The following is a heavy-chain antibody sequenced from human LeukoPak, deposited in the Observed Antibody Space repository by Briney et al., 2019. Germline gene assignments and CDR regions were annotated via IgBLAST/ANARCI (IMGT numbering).Heavy chain of an antibody. J-gene: IGHJ6*03. D-gene: IGHD3-3*01. Sequence: PSETLSLTCTVSGYSISSGYYWGWIRQPPGKGLEWIGSIYHSGSTYYNPSLKSRVTISVDTSKNQFSLKLSSVTAADAAVYYCAGDDFWSSALGYMDVWGKGTTVTVSS. CDR1: GYSISSGYY. CDR3: AGDDFWSSALGYMDV. V-gene: IGHV4-38-2*02. CDR2: IYHSGST.